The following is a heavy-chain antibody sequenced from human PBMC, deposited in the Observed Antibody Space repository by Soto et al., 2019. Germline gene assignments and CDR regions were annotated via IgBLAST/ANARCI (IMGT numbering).Heavy chain of an antibody. CDR3: ARRTWGMDV. D-gene: IGHD2-8*01. CDR1: SGSIRSSNW. V-gene: IGHV4-4*02. J-gene: IGHJ6*02. CDR2: IFHNGNT. Sequence: QVQLQESGPGLVKASGTLSLTCAVSSGSIRSSNWWSWVRQSPGKGLEWIGEIFHNGNTYYNPSLNSLVTISVDTSKNQFSLNLRSVTAADTAVYYCARRTWGMDVWGQGTTVTVSS.